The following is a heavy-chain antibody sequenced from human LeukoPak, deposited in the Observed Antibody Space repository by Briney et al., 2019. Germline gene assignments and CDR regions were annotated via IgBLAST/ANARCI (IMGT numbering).Heavy chain of an antibody. Sequence: SETLSLTCAVYGGSFSGYYWSWIRQPPGKGLEWIGEINHSGSTNYNPSLKSRVTISVYTSKNQFSLKLSSVTAADTAVYYCARGDYGDYVYAFDIWGQGTMVTVSS. J-gene: IGHJ3*02. CDR3: ARGDYGDYVYAFDI. V-gene: IGHV4-34*01. CDR1: GGSFSGYY. CDR2: INHSGST. D-gene: IGHD4-17*01.